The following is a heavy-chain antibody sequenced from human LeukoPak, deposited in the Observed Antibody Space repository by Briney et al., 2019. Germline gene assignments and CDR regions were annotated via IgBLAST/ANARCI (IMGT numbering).Heavy chain of an antibody. V-gene: IGHV4-59*08. CDR3: ARHTLHSSSWYGEYFQH. Sequence: PSETLSLTCTVSGGPISSYYWSWIRQPPGKGLEWIGYIYYSGSTNYNPSLKSRVTISVDTSKNQFSLKLSSVTAADTAVYYCARHTLHSSSWYGEYFQHWGQGTLVTVSS. CDR2: IYYSGST. CDR1: GGPISSYY. J-gene: IGHJ1*01. D-gene: IGHD6-13*01.